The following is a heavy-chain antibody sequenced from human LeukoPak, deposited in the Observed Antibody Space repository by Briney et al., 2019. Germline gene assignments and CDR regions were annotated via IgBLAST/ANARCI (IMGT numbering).Heavy chain of an antibody. CDR1: GYTFTGYY. Sequence: ASVKVSCKASGYTFTGYYMHWVRQAPGQGLEWMGWINPNSGGTNYAQKFQGRVTMTRDTSISTAYMKLSSLRSEDTAVYYCATTYGSYNWFDPWGQGTLVTVSS. CDR3: ATTYGSYNWFDP. V-gene: IGHV1-2*02. D-gene: IGHD3-16*01. CDR2: INPNSGGT. J-gene: IGHJ5*02.